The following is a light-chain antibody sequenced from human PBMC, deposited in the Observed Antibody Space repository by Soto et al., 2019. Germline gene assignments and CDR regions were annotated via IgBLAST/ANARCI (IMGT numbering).Light chain of an antibody. V-gene: IGKV3-15*01. J-gene: IGKJ2*01. CDR3: QQGHNWPLT. CDR2: GAS. Sequence: EIVMTQSPATLSPSPGERAALSCRASQSINSELAWYQQKPGQPPRLLIYGASTRATGVPARFTGSESGSEFTLTISGLQSEDFAVYYCQQGHNWPLTFGQGTWLEI. CDR1: QSINSE.